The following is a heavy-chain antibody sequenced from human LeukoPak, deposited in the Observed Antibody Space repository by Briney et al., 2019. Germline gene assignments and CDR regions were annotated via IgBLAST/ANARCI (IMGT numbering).Heavy chain of an antibody. J-gene: IGHJ4*02. CDR3: ARGIVGATSY. D-gene: IGHD1-26*01. CDR1: GFTFDDYG. CDR2: INRNGGST. V-gene: IGHV3-20*04. Sequence: GGSLRLSCAASGFTFDDYGMSWVRQAPGKGLEWVSGINRNGGSTGYADSVKGRFTISRDNAKNFLYLQMNSLRAEDTAVYYCARGIVGATSYWGQGTLVTVSS.